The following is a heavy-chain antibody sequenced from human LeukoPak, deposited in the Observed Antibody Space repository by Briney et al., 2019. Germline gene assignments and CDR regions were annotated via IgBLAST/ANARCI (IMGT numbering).Heavy chain of an antibody. CDR2: IKEDGSEK. J-gene: IGHJ6*04. CDR3: ARRALGYCSSTSCPAQYYGVDV. Sequence: GGSLRLSCAASGFIFSSYWMSWVRQAPGKGLEWVANIKEDGSEKYYVDSVKGRFTISRDNATNSLYLQTNRLRAEDTAVYYCARRALGYCSSTSCPAQYYGVDVWGKGTTVTVSS. D-gene: IGHD2-2*03. CDR1: GFIFSSYW. V-gene: IGHV3-7*03.